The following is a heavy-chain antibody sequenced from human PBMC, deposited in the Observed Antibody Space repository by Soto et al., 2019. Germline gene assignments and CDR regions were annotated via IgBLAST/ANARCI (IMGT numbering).Heavy chain of an antibody. CDR2: IIPIFGTA. D-gene: IGHD1-26*01. Sequence: KHPRASVKVSCKASGGTFSSYAISWVRQAPGQGLEWMGGIIPIFGTANYAQKFQGRVTITADESTSTAYMELSSLRSEDTAVYYCAREGGLSGSYYREPFDYWGQGTLVTVSS. CDR1: GGTFSSYA. CDR3: AREGGLSGSYYREPFDY. J-gene: IGHJ4*02. V-gene: IGHV1-69*13.